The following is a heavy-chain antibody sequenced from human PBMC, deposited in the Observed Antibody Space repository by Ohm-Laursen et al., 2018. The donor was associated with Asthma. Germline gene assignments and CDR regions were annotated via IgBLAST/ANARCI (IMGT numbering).Heavy chain of an antibody. D-gene: IGHD2-15*01. J-gene: IGHJ4*02. Sequence: SLRLSCTASGFIFTNYGMHWVRQAPGKGLEWVAVIWYDGTNKYYGDSVKGRFTISRDNSKNTVDLQMNSLRAEDTAVYYCAKDSSEVVAADEYWGQGTLVTVSS. CDR3: AKDSSEVVAADEY. V-gene: IGHV3-33*06. CDR1: GFIFTNYG. CDR2: IWYDGTNK.